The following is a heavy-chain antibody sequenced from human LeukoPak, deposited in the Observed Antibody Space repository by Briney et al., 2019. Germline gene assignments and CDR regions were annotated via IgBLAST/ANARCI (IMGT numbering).Heavy chain of an antibody. CDR3: ARSGYSYGSYYYYYMDV. Sequence: GGSLRLSCAASGFTVSSNYMSWVRQAPGKGLEWVSVIYSCGSTYYADSVKGRFTISRDNAKNSLYLQMNSLRAEDTAVYYCARSGYSYGSYYYYYMDVWGKGTTVTVSS. CDR1: GFTVSSNY. CDR2: IYSCGST. D-gene: IGHD5-18*01. J-gene: IGHJ6*03. V-gene: IGHV3-66*01.